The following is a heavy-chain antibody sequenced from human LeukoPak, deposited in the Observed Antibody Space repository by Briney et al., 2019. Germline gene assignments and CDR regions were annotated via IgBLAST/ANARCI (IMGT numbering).Heavy chain of an antibody. D-gene: IGHD2-2*01. V-gene: IGHV1-24*01. CDR2: FYPEDGET. Sequence: ASVKVSCKVSGYTLTELSMHWVRQAPGKGLEWMGGFYPEDGETIYAQKFQGRVTITEDTSTDTAYMELSSLRSEDTAVYYCATTPHPAISLYYYGMDVWGQGTTVTVSS. CDR3: ATTPHPAISLYYYGMDV. CDR1: GYTLTELS. J-gene: IGHJ6*02.